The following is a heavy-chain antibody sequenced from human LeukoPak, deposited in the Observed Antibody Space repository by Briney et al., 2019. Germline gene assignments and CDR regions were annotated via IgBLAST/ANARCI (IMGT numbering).Heavy chain of an antibody. D-gene: IGHD6-19*01. CDR2: ISGSGGST. V-gene: IGHV3-23*01. J-gene: IGHJ4*02. CDR3: ARRSGIAVAGAFDY. CDR1: GFTFSSYA. Sequence: PGGSLRLSCAASGFTFSSYAMSWDRQAPGKGLEWVSAISGSGGSTYYADSVKGRFTISRDNSKNTLYLQMNSLSAEDTAVYYCARRSGIAVAGAFDYWGQGTLVTVSS.